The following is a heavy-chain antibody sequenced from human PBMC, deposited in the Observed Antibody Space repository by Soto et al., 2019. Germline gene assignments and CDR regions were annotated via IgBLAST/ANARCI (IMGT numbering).Heavy chain of an antibody. CDR1: GGSVSSTNW. D-gene: IGHD2-21*01. V-gene: IGHV4-4*02. Sequence: QVQLRQSGPGLVKTSGTLSLTCAVSGGSVSSTNWWTWVRKHPGKRLEWFGEIYHSGSPTYSPSLRRRATISVDKSNNHFSLRLRSVTPADTAVYYCATLPPRIVVTLLPIPTWGPGIQVTVSS. CDR2: IYHSGSP. J-gene: IGHJ5*02. CDR3: ATLPPRIVVTLLPIPT.